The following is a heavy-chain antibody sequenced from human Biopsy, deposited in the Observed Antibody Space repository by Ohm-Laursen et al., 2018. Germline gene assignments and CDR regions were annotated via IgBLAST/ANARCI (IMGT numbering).Heavy chain of an antibody. CDR3: ARLTGDPSY. V-gene: IGHV4-59*01. CDR2: IYYTGHT. D-gene: IGHD7-27*01. J-gene: IGHJ4*02. Sequence: PGTLSLTCPVSGGSIKSYYWNWIRQSPGKGLEWIGFIYYTGHTNYNPSLKSRATISVDTSKNQFSLKVISVTAAGTAVYYCARLTGDPSYWGQGILVTVSS. CDR1: GGSIKSYY.